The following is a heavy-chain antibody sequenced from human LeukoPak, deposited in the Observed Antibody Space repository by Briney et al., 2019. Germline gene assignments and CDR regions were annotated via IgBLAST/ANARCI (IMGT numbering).Heavy chain of an antibody. CDR2: INHSGST. D-gene: IGHD4-17*01. Sequence: PSETLSLICAVYGGSFSGYYWSWIRQPPGKGLEWIGEINHSGSTNYNPSLKSRVTISVDTSKNQFSLKLSSVTAADTAVYYCARRDYGDYGSWGQGTLVTVSS. CDR1: GGSFSGYY. CDR3: ARRDYGDYGS. J-gene: IGHJ5*02. V-gene: IGHV4-34*01.